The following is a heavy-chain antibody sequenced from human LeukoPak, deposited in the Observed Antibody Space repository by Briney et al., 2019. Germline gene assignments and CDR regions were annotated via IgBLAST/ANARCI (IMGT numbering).Heavy chain of an antibody. CDR2: ISGSGGST. D-gene: IGHD4-17*01. CDR1: GFTFSSYA. Sequence: GGSLRLSCAASGFTFSSYAMSWVRQAPGKGLEWVSAISGSGGSTYYADSVKGRFTISRDNSKNTLYLQMNGLRAEDTAVYYCAKDIWNGDYGYWYFDLWGRGTLVTVSS. CDR3: AKDIWNGDYGYWYFDL. V-gene: IGHV3-23*01. J-gene: IGHJ2*01.